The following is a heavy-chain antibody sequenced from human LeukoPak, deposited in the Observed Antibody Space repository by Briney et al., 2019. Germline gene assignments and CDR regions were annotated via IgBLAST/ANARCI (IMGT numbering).Heavy chain of an antibody. V-gene: IGHV1-18*01. Sequence: ASVKVSCKASGYTFTSYGNSRVRHAPGQGLEWMGCISTYNGNTNYAQKLQGRVTMTTDTSTSTAYMELRSLRSDDTAVYYRARDRGIVVVVAAPYGYYGMDVWGQGTTVTVSS. CDR1: GYTFTSYG. D-gene: IGHD2-15*01. CDR2: ISTYNGNT. J-gene: IGHJ6*02. CDR3: ARDRGIVVVVAAPYGYYGMDV.